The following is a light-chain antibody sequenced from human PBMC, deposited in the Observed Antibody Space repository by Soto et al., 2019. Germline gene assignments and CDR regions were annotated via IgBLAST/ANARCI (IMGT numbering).Light chain of an antibody. CDR1: SSDVGSYNR. Sequence: QSALTQPASVSGSPGQSITISCTGTSSDVGSYNRVSRYQQHPGKAPTLMIYEVNKRPSGVSNRFSGSKSGNTASLTISGLQAEDEADYYCCSSVGGPNRVFGGGTKLTV. V-gene: IGLV2-23*02. J-gene: IGLJ3*02. CDR2: EVN. CDR3: CSSVGGPNRV.